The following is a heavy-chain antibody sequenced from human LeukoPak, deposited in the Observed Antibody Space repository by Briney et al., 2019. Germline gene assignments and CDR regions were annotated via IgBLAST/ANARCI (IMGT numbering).Heavy chain of an antibody. J-gene: IGHJ4*02. CDR2: IIPIFGTA. CDR3: ASMGYNGYDSAQTLPYYFDY. V-gene: IGHV1-69*13. Sequence: ASVEVYCQGSGGTFSRYVISWVRPAPGQGLEWMGGIIPIFGTANYAQKFQGRVTITADESTSTAYMELSSLRSEDTAVYYCASMGYNGYDSAQTLPYYFDYWGQGTLVTVSS. CDR1: GGTFSRYV. D-gene: IGHD5-12*01.